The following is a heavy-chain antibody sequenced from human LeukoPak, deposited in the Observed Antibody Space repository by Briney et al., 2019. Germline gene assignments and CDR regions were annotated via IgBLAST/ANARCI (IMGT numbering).Heavy chain of an antibody. V-gene: IGHV4-61*02. Sequence: SQTLSLTCTVSGGSISSGSYYWSWIRQPAGKGLEWIGRIYTSGSTNYNPSLKSRVTISVDTSKNQFSLKLSSVTAADTAMYYCARVGRRGSRGGYYYGMDVWGQGTTVTVSS. CDR1: GGSISSGSYY. CDR2: IYTSGST. D-gene: IGHD1-26*01. CDR3: ARVGRRGSRGGYYYGMDV. J-gene: IGHJ6*02.